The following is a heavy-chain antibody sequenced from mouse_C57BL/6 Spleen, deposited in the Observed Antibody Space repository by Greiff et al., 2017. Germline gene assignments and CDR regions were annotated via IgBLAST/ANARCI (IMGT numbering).Heavy chain of an antibody. Sequence: EVQLVESGGDLVKPGGSLKLSCAASGFTFSSYGMSWVRQTPDKRLEWVATISSGGSYTYYPDSVKGRFTISRDNAKNTLYLQMSSLKSEDTAMYYCARLYGSSYVLNYWGQGTTLTVSS. CDR2: ISSGGSYT. CDR1: GFTFSSYG. J-gene: IGHJ2*01. D-gene: IGHD1-1*01. CDR3: ARLYGSSYVLNY. V-gene: IGHV5-6*01.